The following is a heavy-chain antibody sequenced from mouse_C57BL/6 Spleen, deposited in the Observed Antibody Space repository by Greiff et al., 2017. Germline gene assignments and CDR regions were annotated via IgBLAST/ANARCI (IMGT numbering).Heavy chain of an antibody. J-gene: IGHJ4*01. Sequence: EVQGVESGGDLVKPGGSLKLSCAASGFTFSSYGMSWVRQTPDKRLEWVATISSGGSYTYYPDSVKGRFTISRDNAKNTLYLQMSSLKSEDTAMYYCARLITTVVAYYAMDYWGQGTSVTVSS. CDR2: ISSGGSYT. CDR3: ARLITTVVAYYAMDY. CDR1: GFTFSSYG. D-gene: IGHD1-1*01. V-gene: IGHV5-6*01.